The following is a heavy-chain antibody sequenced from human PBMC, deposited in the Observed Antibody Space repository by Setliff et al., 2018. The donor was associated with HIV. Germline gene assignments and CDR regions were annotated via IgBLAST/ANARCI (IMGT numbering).Heavy chain of an antibody. Sequence: SGPTLVNPTQTLTLTCTFSGFSLSNSGMCVSWIRQPPGKALEWLARIDWDDDKYYSTSMKTRLTISKDTSKNQVVLTMTNMDPVDTAVYYCAKAVRGYSNYVGAHYYYMDVWGKGTTVTVSS. CDR2: IDWDDDK. CDR1: GFSLSNSGMC. CDR3: AKAVRGYSNYVGAHYYYMDV. D-gene: IGHD4-4*01. V-gene: IGHV2-70*02. J-gene: IGHJ6*03.